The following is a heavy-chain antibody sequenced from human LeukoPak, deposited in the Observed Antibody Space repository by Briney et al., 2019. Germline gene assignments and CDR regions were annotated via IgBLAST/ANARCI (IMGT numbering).Heavy chain of an antibody. D-gene: IGHD3-10*01. CDR3: AKRKMVRGVKSENPFDI. CDR1: RFTFSSYA. CDR2: ISGSGGSA. V-gene: IGHV3-23*01. J-gene: IGHJ3*02. Sequence: GGSLRLSCAASRFTFSSYAMTWVRQAPGKGLEWVSAISGSGGSAYYADSVKGRFTISRDNSKNTLYLQMNSLRAEDTAVYYCAKRKMVRGVKSENPFDIWGQGTMVTVSS.